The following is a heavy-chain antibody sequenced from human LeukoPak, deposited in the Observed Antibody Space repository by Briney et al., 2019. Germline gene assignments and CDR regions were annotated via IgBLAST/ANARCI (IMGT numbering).Heavy chain of an antibody. CDR2: ISSSSGYI. V-gene: IGHV3-21*01. CDR3: ARGGVCTNGVCYYYYYMDV. Sequence: GGSLRLSCAASGFTFSSYSMNWVRQAPGKGLEWVSSISSSSGYIYYADSVKGRFTISRDNAKNSLYLQMNSLRAEDTAVYYCARGGVCTNGVCYYYYYMDVWGKGTTVTVSS. J-gene: IGHJ6*03. D-gene: IGHD2-8*01. CDR1: GFTFSSYS.